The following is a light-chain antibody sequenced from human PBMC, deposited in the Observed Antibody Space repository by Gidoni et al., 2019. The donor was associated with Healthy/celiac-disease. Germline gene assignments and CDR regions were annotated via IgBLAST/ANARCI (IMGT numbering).Light chain of an antibody. J-gene: IGLJ2*01. Sequence: SYVLTPPPSVSVAPGQTARITCGGNNIGSKRVHWYQQTPGQAPVLVVYDDGDRPSGIPERFSGSNSGNTATLTISRVEAGDEADYYCQVWDSSSDHVVFGGGTKLTVL. CDR1: NIGSKR. CDR3: QVWDSSSDHVV. V-gene: IGLV3-21*02. CDR2: DDG.